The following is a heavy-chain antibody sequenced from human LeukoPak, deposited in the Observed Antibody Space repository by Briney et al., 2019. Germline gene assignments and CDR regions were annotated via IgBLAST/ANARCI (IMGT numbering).Heavy chain of an antibody. CDR3: ATGTFGTADY. V-gene: IGHV4-39*01. CDR2: IYYSGST. J-gene: IGHJ4*02. D-gene: IGHD3-10*01. CDR1: GGSISSSSYY. Sequence: SETLSLTCTVSGGSISSSSYYWGWIRQPPGKGLEWIGSIYYSGSTYYNPSLKSRVTISVDTSKNQFSLKLSSVTAADTAVYYCATGTFGTADYWGQGTLVTVSS.